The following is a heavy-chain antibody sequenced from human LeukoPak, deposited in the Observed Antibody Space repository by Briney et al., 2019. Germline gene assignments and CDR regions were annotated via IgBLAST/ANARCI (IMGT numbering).Heavy chain of an antibody. CDR2: ISSSGSTI. V-gene: IGHV3-48*03. CDR1: GFTFSSYE. Sequence: GGSLRLSCAASGFTFSSYEMNWVRQAPGKGLEWVSYISSSGSTIYHADSVKGRFTISRDSAKNSLYLQMNSLRAEDTAVYYCARDLGDCSGGSCYLPDAFDIWGQGTMVTVSS. D-gene: IGHD2-15*01. CDR3: ARDLGDCSGGSCYLPDAFDI. J-gene: IGHJ3*02.